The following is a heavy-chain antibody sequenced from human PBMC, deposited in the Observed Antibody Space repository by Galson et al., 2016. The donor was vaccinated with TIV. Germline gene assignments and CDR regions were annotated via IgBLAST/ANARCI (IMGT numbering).Heavy chain of an antibody. V-gene: IGHV4-38-2*01. Sequence: SETLSLTCAVSGYSIIENNWWGWIRQSPGKGLEWIGSVYHTGTTYYSSSLKSRASISVGTSTSQFSLELSSVTAADTALYYCARHREMGTRAYSFDVWGQGTKVIVSS. D-gene: IGHD5-24*01. CDR3: ARHREMGTRAYSFDV. J-gene: IGHJ3*01. CDR1: GYSIIENNW. CDR2: VYHTGTT.